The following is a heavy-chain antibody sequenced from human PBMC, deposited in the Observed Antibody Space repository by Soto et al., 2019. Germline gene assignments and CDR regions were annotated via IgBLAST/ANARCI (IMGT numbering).Heavy chain of an antibody. V-gene: IGHV1-3*01. D-gene: IGHD2-8*01. CDR1: GYTFTSYS. J-gene: IGHJ4*02. CDR3: ARANCTNGVCPFDY. CDR2: INAGNGNT. Sequence: ASVKPSCEESGYTFTSYSMHWLRQAPGQRLEWMGWINAGNGNTKYSQKFQGRVTITRDTSASTAYMELSSLRSEDTAVYYCARANCTNGVCPFDYWGQGTLVTVSS.